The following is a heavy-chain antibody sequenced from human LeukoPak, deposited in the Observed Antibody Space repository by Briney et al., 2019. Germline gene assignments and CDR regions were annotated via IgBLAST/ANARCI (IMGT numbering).Heavy chain of an antibody. J-gene: IGHJ5*02. Sequence: SETLSLTCTVSGGSISSYYWSWIRQPPGEGLEWIGYIYYSGSTNYNPSLKSRVTISVDTSKNQFSLKLSSVTAADTAVYYCARQGKYSSSWNWFDPWGQGTLVTVSS. D-gene: IGHD6-13*01. CDR1: GGSISSYY. CDR2: IYYSGST. CDR3: ARQGKYSSSWNWFDP. V-gene: IGHV4-59*08.